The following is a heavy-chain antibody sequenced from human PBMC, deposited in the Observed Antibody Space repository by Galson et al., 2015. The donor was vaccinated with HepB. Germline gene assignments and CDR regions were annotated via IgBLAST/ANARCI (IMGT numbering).Heavy chain of an antibody. CDR2: INPSGGST. Sequence: SVKVSCKASGYTFTSYYMHWVRQAPGQGLEWMGIINPSGGSTSYAQKFQGRVTMTRDTSTSTVYMELSSLRSEDTAVYYCARERSVVVPAASFGPWGQGTLVTVSS. D-gene: IGHD2-2*01. CDR3: ARERSVVVPAASFGP. V-gene: IGHV1-46*03. J-gene: IGHJ5*02. CDR1: GYTFTSYY.